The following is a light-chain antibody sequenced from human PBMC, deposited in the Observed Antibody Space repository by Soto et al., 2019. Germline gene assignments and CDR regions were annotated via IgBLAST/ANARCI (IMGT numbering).Light chain of an antibody. V-gene: IGLV2-14*03. CDR2: DVS. CDR3: SSYTSSSTLV. J-gene: IGLJ1*01. CDR1: SRDVGAYDY. Sequence: QSALPQPSSVSRSPGQSITVSCTGTSRDVGAYDYVSWYQHRPGKAPKLMIYDVSYRPSGVSNRFSGSKSGNTASLTISGLQAEDEDDYSCSSYTSSSTLVFGTGTKVTVL.